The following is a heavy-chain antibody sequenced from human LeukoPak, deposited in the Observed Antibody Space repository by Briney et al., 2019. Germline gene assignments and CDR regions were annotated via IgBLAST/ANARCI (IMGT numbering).Heavy chain of an antibody. V-gene: IGHV4-4*07. CDR1: GGSISSYY. Sequence: SETLSLTCTGSGGSISSYYWSWIRQPAGKGLEWIGRIYTSGSTNYNPSLKSRVTMSVDTSKNQFSLKLSSVTAADTAVYYCARGSTVEYYYDSSGYYFVPKRLYGMDVWGQGTTVTVSS. J-gene: IGHJ6*02. CDR3: ARGSTVEYYYDSSGYYFVPKRLYGMDV. D-gene: IGHD3-22*01. CDR2: IYTSGST.